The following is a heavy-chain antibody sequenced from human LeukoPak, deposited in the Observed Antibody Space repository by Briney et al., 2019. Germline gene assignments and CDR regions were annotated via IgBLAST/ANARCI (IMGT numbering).Heavy chain of an antibody. V-gene: IGHV4-59*01. CDR2: IYYSGSP. J-gene: IGHJ4*02. CDR3: ARVGRKNYGSGGYSIFDY. CDR1: GGSLSSYY. D-gene: IGHD3-10*01. Sequence: SESLSLPRTVSGGSLSSYYWSWMRDPPAKGLEWGGYIYYSGSPNYNTSVKSRVTISVDTSKNQFSLKLSSVTAEDTAVYYCARVGRKNYGSGGYSIFDYWGQGTLVTVSS.